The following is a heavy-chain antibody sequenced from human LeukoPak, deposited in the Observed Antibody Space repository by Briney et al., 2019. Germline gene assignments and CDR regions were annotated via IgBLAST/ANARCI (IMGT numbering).Heavy chain of an antibody. D-gene: IGHD4-11*01. CDR2: ISAYNGNT. J-gene: IGHJ6*02. CDR1: GYTFTSYG. Sequence: ASVKVSCKASGYTFTSYGISWVRQAPGQGLEWMGWISAYNGNTNYAQELQGRVTMTTDTSTSTAYMELRSLRSDDTAVYYCARDADSNPDYYYYGMDVWGQGTTVTVSS. V-gene: IGHV1-18*01. CDR3: ARDADSNPDYYYYGMDV.